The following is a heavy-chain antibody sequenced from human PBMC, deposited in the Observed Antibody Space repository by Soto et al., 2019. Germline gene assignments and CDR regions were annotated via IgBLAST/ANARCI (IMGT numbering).Heavy chain of an antibody. J-gene: IGHJ5*02. CDR2: SYYSAST. Sequence: QVQLQESGPGLVKPSQTLSLTCTVSGGSISSGDYYWSWIRQPPGKGLEWIGYSYYSASTYYNPSLNSRVTISVDTSKNQFSLKLSSVTAADTAVYYCARGGLTGNWFDPWGQGTLVTVSS. CDR3: ARGGLTGNWFDP. CDR1: GGSISSGDYY. D-gene: IGHD1-20*01. V-gene: IGHV4-30-4*01.